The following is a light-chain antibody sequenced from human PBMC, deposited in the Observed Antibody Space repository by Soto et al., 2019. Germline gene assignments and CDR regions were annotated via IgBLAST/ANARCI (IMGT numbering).Light chain of an antibody. V-gene: IGKV1-39*01. CDR1: QSIGSY. J-gene: IGKJ4*01. CDR3: QQSYSTPLT. CDR2: AAS. Sequence: DIQMTQSPSSLSASVGDRVTITCWASQSIGSYLIWYQQKPGKAPNLLIYAASSLQSGVPSRFSGSGSGTDFTLTISSLQPEDFASYFCQQSYSTPLTFGGGTKVEIK.